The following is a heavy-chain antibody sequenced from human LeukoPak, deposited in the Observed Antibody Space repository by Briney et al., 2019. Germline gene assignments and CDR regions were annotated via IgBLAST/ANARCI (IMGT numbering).Heavy chain of an antibody. J-gene: IGHJ5*02. V-gene: IGHV4-39*07. CDR2: VYYSGST. CDR3: ARGSPQNTGYSPSWLDP. D-gene: IGHD3-9*01. Sequence: SETLSLTCTVSRGSITSGGYYWAWIRQPPGKGLEWIGSVYYSGSTYYNPSLNSRVTISLDTSKNQFSLKLNSVTAADTAMYYCARGSPQNTGYSPSWLDPWGQGTLVTVSS. CDR1: RGSITSGGYY.